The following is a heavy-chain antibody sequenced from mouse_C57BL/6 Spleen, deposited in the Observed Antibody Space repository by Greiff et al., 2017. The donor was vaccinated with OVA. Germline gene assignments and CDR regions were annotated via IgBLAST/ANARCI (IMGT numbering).Heavy chain of an antibody. CDR2: FNYDGSST. CDR1: GFTFSDYY. J-gene: IGHJ3*01. Sequence: EVTLVESEGGLVQPGSSMKLSCTASGFTFSDYYMAWVRQVPEKGLEWVANFNYDGSSTYYLDSLKSRFIISRDNAKNILYLQMSSLKAEDTATYYCARGGILYPFAYWGQGTLVTVSA. D-gene: IGHD2-12*01. V-gene: IGHV5-16*01. CDR3: ARGGILYPFAY.